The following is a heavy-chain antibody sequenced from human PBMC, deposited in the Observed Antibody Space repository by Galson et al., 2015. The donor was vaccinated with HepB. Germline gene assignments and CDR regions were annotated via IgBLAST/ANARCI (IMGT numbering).Heavy chain of an antibody. J-gene: IGHJ4*02. CDR2: IRSRSSYI. D-gene: IGHD6-19*01. V-gene: IGHV3-21*04. Sequence: SLRLSCAASGFTFSSYSMNWVRQAPGKGLEWVSSIRSRSSYIYYADSVKGRFTISRDNAKNSLYLQMNTLRAEDTAVYYCARIRYSSGWSFDYWGQGTLVTVSS. CDR3: ARIRYSSGWSFDY. CDR1: GFTFSSYS.